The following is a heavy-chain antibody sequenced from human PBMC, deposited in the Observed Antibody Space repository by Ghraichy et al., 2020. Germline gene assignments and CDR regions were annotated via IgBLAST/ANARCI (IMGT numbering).Heavy chain of an antibody. V-gene: IGHV3-30-3*01. J-gene: IGHJ6*02. D-gene: IGHD2-8*02. CDR2: ISYDGSNK. CDR3: ARDSCTGGVCYNSYYGMDV. Sequence: GGSLRLSCAASGFTFSSYAMHWVRQAPGKGLEWVAVISYDGSNKYYADSVKGRFTISRDNSKNTLYLQMNSLRAEDTAVYYCARDSCTGGVCYNSYYGMDVWGQGTTVTVSS. CDR1: GFTFSSYA.